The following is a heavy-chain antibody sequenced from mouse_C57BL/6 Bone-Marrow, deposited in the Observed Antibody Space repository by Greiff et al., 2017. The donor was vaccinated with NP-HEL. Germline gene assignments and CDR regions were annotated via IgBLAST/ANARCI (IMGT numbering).Heavy chain of an antibody. D-gene: IGHD2-4*01. CDR3: ARYDYDFDV. Sequence: VQLQESGPGLVQPSQSLSITCTVSGFSLTSYGVHWVRQSPGKGLEWLGVIWRGGSTDYNAAFISRLSISKDNSKSQVFFKMNSLQADDTAIYYCARYDYDFDVWGTGTTVTVSS. J-gene: IGHJ1*03. V-gene: IGHV2-2*01. CDR1: GFSLTSYG. CDR2: IWRGGST.